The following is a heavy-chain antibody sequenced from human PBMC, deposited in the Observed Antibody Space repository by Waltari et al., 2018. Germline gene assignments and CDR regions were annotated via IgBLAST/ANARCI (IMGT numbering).Heavy chain of an antibody. D-gene: IGHD3-10*01. CDR3: ARDHHGRSGVWFDP. V-gene: IGHV3-53*01. J-gene: IGHJ5*02. CDR2: IYSGGSK. CDR1: GFTVSSNY. Sequence: EVQLVESGGGLIQPGGSLRLSCAASGFTVSSNYMSWVRQAPGKGREWVSVIYSGGSKYYEDSVKGRFTISRDKSKNTLYLQMNSLRAEDTAVYYWARDHHGRSGVWFDPWGQGTLVTVSS.